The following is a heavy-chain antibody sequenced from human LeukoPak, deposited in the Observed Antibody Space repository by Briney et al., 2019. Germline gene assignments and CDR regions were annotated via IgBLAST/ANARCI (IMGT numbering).Heavy chain of an antibody. CDR1: GGSISSYY. J-gene: IGHJ4*02. V-gene: IGHV4-59*01. CDR3: ARGVNSGYFDY. D-gene: IGHD1-26*01. Sequence: SETLSLTCTVSGGSISSYYWSWIRQPPGKGLDGIGHIYTSGSTNYNPSLKSRVTISVDTSKNQFSLKLTSVTAADTAVYYCARGVNSGYFDYCGQGTLVTVSS. CDR2: IYTSGST.